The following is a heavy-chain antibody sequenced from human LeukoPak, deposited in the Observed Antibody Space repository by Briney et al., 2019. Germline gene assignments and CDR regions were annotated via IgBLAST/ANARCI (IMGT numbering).Heavy chain of an antibody. CDR2: IYTSGSA. Sequence: KPSETLSLTCTVSGGSISTYSWSWIRQPAGKGLEWIGRIYTSGSANYNPSLKSRVSMSVDTSKNQFSLKLNSVTAADTAVYYCARVSGVTLAGMDYWGRGTLVTVSS. CDR1: GGSISTYS. CDR3: ARVSGVTLAGMDY. J-gene: IGHJ4*02. D-gene: IGHD6-19*01. V-gene: IGHV4-4*07.